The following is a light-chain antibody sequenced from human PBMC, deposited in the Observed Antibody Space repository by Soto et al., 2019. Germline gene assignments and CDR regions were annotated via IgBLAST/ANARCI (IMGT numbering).Light chain of an antibody. J-gene: IGLJ2*01. CDR3: SSYTSSSTPHVV. CDR1: SSDIGGYNY. Sequence: HSALTQPASVSGSPGQSITISCTGTSSDIGGYNYVSWYQQHPGKAPKLMIYDVINRPSGVSNRFSGSKSGNTASLTISGLQAEDEGDYYCSSYTSSSTPHVVFGGGTKLTVL. CDR2: DVI. V-gene: IGLV2-14*03.